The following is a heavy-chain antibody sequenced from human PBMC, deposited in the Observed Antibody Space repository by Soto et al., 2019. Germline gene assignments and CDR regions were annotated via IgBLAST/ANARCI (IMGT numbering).Heavy chain of an antibody. D-gene: IGHD2-15*01. Sequence: GESLKISCKGSGYSFTSYWIGWVRQMPGKGLECMGIIYPGDSDTRYSPSFQGQVTISADKSISTAYLQWSSLKASDTAMYYCASRTVVTPRLDAFDIWGQGTMVTVSS. CDR3: ASRTVVTPRLDAFDI. CDR1: GYSFTSYW. CDR2: IYPGDSDT. V-gene: IGHV5-51*01. J-gene: IGHJ3*02.